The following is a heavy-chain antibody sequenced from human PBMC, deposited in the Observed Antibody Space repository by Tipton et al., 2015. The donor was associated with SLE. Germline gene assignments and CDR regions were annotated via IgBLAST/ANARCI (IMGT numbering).Heavy chain of an antibody. CDR3: ATQIWFRAPFGY. CDR1: GFTFSSYG. CDR2: IWYDGSNK. Sequence: RSLRLSCAASGFTFSSYGMHWVRQAPGKGLEWVAVIWYDGSNKYYADSVKGRFTISRDNSKNTLYLQMNSLRAEDTAVYYCATQIWFRAPFGYWGQGTLVTVSS. D-gene: IGHD3-10*01. V-gene: IGHV3-33*08. J-gene: IGHJ4*02.